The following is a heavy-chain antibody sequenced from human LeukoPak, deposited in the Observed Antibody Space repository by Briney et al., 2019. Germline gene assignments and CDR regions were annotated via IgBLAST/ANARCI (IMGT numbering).Heavy chain of an antibody. CDR2: INHSGST. D-gene: IGHD3-22*01. CDR3: ARGNPNYYDSSGYYYGRGRYNWFDP. J-gene: IGHJ5*02. CDR1: GGSFSGYY. V-gene: IGHV4-34*01. Sequence: SETLSLTCAVYGGSFSGYYWSWIRQPPGKGLEWIGEINHSGSTNYNPSLKSRVTISVDTSKNQFSLKLSSVTAADTAVYYRARGNPNYYDSSGYYYGRGRYNWFDPWGQGTLVTVSS.